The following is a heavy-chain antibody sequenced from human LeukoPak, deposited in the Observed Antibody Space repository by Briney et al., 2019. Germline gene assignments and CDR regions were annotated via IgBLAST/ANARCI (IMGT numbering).Heavy chain of an antibody. D-gene: IGHD5-24*01. J-gene: IGHJ4*02. CDR2: ISSNGGST. CDR3: AKVEMATY. V-gene: IGHV3-23*01. Sequence: GGSLRLSCAASGFTFSNFAMSWVRQAPGKGLEWVSTISSNGGSTYYADSVKGRFTISRDNSKNTLYLQMNSLRAEDTAVYYCAKVEMATYWGQGTLVTVSS. CDR1: GFTFSNFA.